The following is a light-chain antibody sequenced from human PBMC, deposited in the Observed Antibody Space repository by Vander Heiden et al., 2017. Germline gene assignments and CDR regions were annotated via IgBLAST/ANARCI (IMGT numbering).Light chain of an antibody. V-gene: IGLV2-23*01. CDR2: GVA. CDR3: CSYAAGSTLL. Sequence: QPALTQSASVSGSPGQSITISCTGTSSDVGSRDLVSWYQQHQGKAPKLLMYGVATRPSGVSERFSASKSGNTASLTISGLQAQDEADYHGCSYAAGSTLLFGGGTKLTVL. J-gene: IGLJ2*01. CDR1: SSDVGSRDL.